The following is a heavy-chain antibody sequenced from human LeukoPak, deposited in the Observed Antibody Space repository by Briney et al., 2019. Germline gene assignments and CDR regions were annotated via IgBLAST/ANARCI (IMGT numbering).Heavy chain of an antibody. D-gene: IGHD3-10*01. CDR3: ARSRTHRLYPDSGSSPGAFNY. J-gene: IGHJ4*02. Sequence: GASVKVSCKPSGYIFTNYGIRWVRQAPGQGLEWMGRISGYNGYTNHAQKLQGRVTMTTDTSTSTVYMELRSLRSDDTAVYYCARSRTHRLYPDSGSSPGAFNYWGQETLVTVS. CDR1: GYIFTNYG. V-gene: IGHV1-18*01. CDR2: ISGYNGYT.